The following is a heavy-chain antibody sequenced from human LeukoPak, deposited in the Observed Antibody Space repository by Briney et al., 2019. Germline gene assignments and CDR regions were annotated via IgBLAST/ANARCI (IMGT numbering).Heavy chain of an antibody. Sequence: SETLSLTCAVSGGSIISSNWWSGVRQPPGKGVEWIGDIYHSGSTNSNPSLKSRVTISLDKSKNHFSLKVNSVTAADTAVYYCARDYGESDSWGQGILVTVSS. CDR3: ARDYGESDS. D-gene: IGHD4-17*01. CDR2: IYHSGST. J-gene: IGHJ4*02. CDR1: GGSIISSNW. V-gene: IGHV4-4*02.